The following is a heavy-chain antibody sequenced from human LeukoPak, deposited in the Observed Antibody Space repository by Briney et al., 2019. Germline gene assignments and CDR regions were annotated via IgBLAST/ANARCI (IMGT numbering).Heavy chain of an antibody. CDR3: ARDQIGYGLDY. Sequence: PSETLSLTCIVSSGSINNHYWSWLRQPPGKGLEGIGYIYDSWNTNYNPSLQSPVTISMDASRNQFSLNLTSVTAADTAVYYCARDQIGYGLDYWGQGTLVTVSS. CDR1: SGSINNHY. V-gene: IGHV4-59*11. D-gene: IGHD5-18*01. J-gene: IGHJ4*02. CDR2: IYDSWNT.